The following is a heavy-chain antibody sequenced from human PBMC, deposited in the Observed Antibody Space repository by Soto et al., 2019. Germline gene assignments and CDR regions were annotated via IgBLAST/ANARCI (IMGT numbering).Heavy chain of an antibody. D-gene: IGHD1-26*01. CDR2: IYYSGTT. CDR3: ARGRGGTYDAFDI. Sequence: DTLSLTCTVSAGSISTYFWSWIRQPPGKGLEWIGYIYYSGTTNYNPSLKSRVTILLDTSKNQFSLRLSSVTAADTAVYYCARGRGGTYDAFDIWGEGPLVTV. V-gene: IGHV4-59*01. CDR1: AGSISTYF. J-gene: IGHJ3*02.